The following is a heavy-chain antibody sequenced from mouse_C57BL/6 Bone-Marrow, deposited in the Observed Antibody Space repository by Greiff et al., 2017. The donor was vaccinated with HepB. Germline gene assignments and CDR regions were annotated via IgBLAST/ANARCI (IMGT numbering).Heavy chain of an antibody. J-gene: IGHJ1*03. D-gene: IGHD1-1*01. Sequence: EVQGVESGGGLVQSGRSLRLSCATSGFTFSDFYMEWVRQAPGKGLEWIAASRNKANDYTTEYSASVKGRFIVSRDTSQSILYLQMNALRAEDTAIYYCARDAGYYGSSRYFDVWGTGTTVTVSS. CDR2: SRNKANDYTT. V-gene: IGHV7-1*01. CDR3: ARDAGYYGSSRYFDV. CDR1: GFTFSDFY.